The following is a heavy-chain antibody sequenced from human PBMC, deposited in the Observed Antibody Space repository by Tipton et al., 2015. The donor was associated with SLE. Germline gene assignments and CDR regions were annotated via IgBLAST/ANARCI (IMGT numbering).Heavy chain of an antibody. CDR3: ARLKGRLELPGYHYYMDV. D-gene: IGHD1-7*01. CDR2: IYHSGST. Sequence: TLSLTCTVSAGSITSSSYYWAWIRQPPGKGLEWIGTIYHSGSTYYNPSLKSRVTISVDTSQNQFSLKLRSVTAADTAVYYCARLKGRLELPGYHYYMDVWGKGTTVTVSS. CDR1: AGSITSSSYY. V-gene: IGHV4-39*01. J-gene: IGHJ6*03.